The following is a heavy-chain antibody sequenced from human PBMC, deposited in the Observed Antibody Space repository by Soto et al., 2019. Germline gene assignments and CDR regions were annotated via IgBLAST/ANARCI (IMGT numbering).Heavy chain of an antibody. D-gene: IGHD6-13*01. CDR3: ASGFYSSSWFYNWFDP. V-gene: IGHV1-69*13. Sequence: SVKVSFKASGGTFSSYAISWLRQAPGQGLEWMGGIIPIFGTANYAQKFQGRVTITADESTSTAYMELSSLRSEDTAVYYCASGFYSSSWFYNWFDPWGQGTLVTVSS. J-gene: IGHJ5*02. CDR1: GGTFSSYA. CDR2: IIPIFGTA.